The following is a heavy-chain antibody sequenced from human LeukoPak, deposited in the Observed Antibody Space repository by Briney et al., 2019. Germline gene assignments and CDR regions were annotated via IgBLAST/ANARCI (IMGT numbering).Heavy chain of an antibody. CDR3: AKQPRSYTGSYYFEY. CDR2: ISGSGGST. V-gene: IGHV3-23*01. CDR1: AFTFSSYA. J-gene: IGHJ4*02. Sequence: GGSLRLSCAASAFTFSSYAMSWVRQAPGKGLEWVSVISGSGGSTYYADSVKGRFAISRDKSKNTLYLQMNSLRAEDTAVYYCAKQPRSYTGSYYFEYWGQGTPVTVSS. D-gene: IGHD5-12*01.